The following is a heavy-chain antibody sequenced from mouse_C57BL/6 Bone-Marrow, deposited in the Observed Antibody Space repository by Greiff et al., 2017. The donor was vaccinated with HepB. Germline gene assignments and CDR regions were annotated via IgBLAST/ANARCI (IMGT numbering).Heavy chain of an antibody. V-gene: IGHV1-64*01. J-gene: IGHJ1*03. CDR1: GYTFTSYW. D-gene: IGHD1-1*01. Sequence: VQLQQPGAELVKPGASVKLSCKASGYTFTSYWMHWVKQRPGQGLEWIGMIHPNSGSTNYNEKFKSKATLTVDKSSSTAYMQLSSLTSEDSAVYYCAREGAASGYYYGSSYWYFDVWGTGTTVTVSS. CDR2: IHPNSGST. CDR3: AREGAASGYYYGSSYWYFDV.